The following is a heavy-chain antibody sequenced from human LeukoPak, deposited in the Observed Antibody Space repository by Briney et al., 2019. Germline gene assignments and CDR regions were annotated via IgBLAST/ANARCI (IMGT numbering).Heavy chain of an antibody. Sequence: GVSLRLSCAASGFTFSSYGMHWVRQAPGKGLEWVVVISYDGNNKYYADSVKGRFTISRDNSKNTMYLQMNSLRVDDTAVYYCAKGYITGLEPWGQGTLVTVSS. CDR3: AKGYITGLEP. CDR1: GFTFSSYG. CDR2: ISYDGNNK. J-gene: IGHJ5*02. D-gene: IGHD3-16*01. V-gene: IGHV3-30*18.